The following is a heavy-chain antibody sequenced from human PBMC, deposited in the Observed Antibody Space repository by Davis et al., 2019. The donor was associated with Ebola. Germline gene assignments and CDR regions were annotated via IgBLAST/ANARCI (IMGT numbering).Heavy chain of an antibody. CDR1: GFTFSTYS. V-gene: IGHV3-23*01. D-gene: IGHD3-9*01. CDR2: ITGSGGYT. Sequence: GESLKISCAASGFTFSTYSMTWVRQAPGKGLEWVSGITGSGGYTYYADSVKGRFTFSRDNSKNTLYLQMNSLRAEDTAVYYCAKVLRYFDWFPLDYWGQGTLVTVSS. CDR3: AKVLRYFDWFPLDY. J-gene: IGHJ4*02.